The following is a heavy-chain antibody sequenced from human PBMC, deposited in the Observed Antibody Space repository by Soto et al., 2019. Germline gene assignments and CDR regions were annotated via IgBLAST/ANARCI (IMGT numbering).Heavy chain of an antibody. CDR2: ISTSSSTT. CDR3: ARRKLERQNYYGLDV. V-gene: IGHV3-48*01. J-gene: IGHJ6*02. CDR1: GFIFSSYS. Sequence: EVQLMESGGGLVQPGGSLRLSCAASGFIFSSYSMSWVRQAPGKGLEWISFISTSSSTTYYADSVKGRFTISRDNDKNSLYLYMNSLRAEDTAVYYCARRKLERQNYYGLDVWGQGTTVTVSS. D-gene: IGHD1-1*01.